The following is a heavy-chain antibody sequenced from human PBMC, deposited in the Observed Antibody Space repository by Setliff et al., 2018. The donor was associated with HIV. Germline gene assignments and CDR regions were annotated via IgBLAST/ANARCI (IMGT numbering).Heavy chain of an antibody. D-gene: IGHD1-7*01. V-gene: IGHV3-53*01. J-gene: IGHJ6*02. CDR2: IYAGGST. CDR1: GLTDTYNY. Sequence: PGGSLRLSCAASGLTDTYNYMSWVRQAPGEGLEWVSVIYAGGSTYYADSVKGRFTISRDNSKNMLYLQMDSLRAEDTAVYYCARGRNRNYVVYGMDVWGQGTTVTVSS. CDR3: ARGRNRNYVVYGMDV.